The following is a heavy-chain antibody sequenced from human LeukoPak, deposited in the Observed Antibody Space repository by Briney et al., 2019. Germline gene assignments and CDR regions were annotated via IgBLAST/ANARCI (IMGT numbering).Heavy chain of an antibody. CDR3: ASDYCGGDCYYFDY. V-gene: IGHV4-38-2*02. J-gene: IGHJ4*02. CDR2: IYHSGST. Sequence: SETLSLTCTVSGYSISSGYYWGWIRQPPGKGLEWIGSIYHSGSTYYNPSLKSRVTISVDTSKNQFSLKLSSVTAADTAVYYCASDYCGGDCYYFDYWGQGTLVTVSS. CDR1: GYSISSGYY. D-gene: IGHD2-21*02.